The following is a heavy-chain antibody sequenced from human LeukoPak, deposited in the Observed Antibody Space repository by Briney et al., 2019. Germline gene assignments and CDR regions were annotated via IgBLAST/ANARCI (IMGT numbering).Heavy chain of an antibody. V-gene: IGHV3-30*02. CDR2: IRYDGSNK. CDR3: AKDGGYSYGSDYYHYMDV. CDR1: GFTFSSYG. J-gene: IGHJ6*03. D-gene: IGHD5-18*01. Sequence: GGSLRLSCAASGFTFSSYGMHWVRRAPGKGLEWVAFIRYDGSNKYYADSVKGRFTISRDNSKNTLYLQMNSLRAEDTAVYYCAKDGGYSYGSDYYHYMDVWGKGTTVTISS.